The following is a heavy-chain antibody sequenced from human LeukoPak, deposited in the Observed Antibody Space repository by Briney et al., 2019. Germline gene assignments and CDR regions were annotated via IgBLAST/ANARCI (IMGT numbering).Heavy chain of an antibody. D-gene: IGHD3-10*01. V-gene: IGHV4-34*01. CDR1: SGSFNDYY. CDR3: ARRDYLDHFYYIDV. J-gene: IGHJ6*03. CDR2: IKPSGRT. Sequence: SETLSLTCAVYSGSFNDYYWIWIRQPPGKGLEWIGEIKPSGRTNYNPSLESRVTISVDTSKNHFSLKLSSVTAADMAVYYCARRDYLDHFYYIDVWDKGNTVTVSS.